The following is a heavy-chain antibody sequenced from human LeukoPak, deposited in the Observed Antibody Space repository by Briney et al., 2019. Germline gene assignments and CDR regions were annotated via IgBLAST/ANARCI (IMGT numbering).Heavy chain of an antibody. CDR1: GGTFSSYA. CDR2: IIPIFGTA. CDR3: ARGRVCSSTSCPNWFDP. J-gene: IGHJ5*02. V-gene: IGHV1-69*01. Sequence: ASVKVSCKASGGTFSSYAISWVRQAPGQGLEWMGGIIPIFGTANYAQKFQGRVTITADESTSTAYMELSSLRSEDTAVYYCARGRVCSSTSCPNWFDPWGQGTLVTVSS. D-gene: IGHD2-2*01.